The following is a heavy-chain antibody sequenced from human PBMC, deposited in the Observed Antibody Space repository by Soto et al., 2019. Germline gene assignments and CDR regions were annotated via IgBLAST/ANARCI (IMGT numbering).Heavy chain of an antibody. D-gene: IGHD6-6*01. Sequence: PGGSLRLSCAASGFTVSSNYMSWVRQAPGKGLEWVAVISYDGSNKYYADSVKGRFTISRDNSKNTLYLQMNSLRAEDTAVYYCARAPSSSSRGRSGQAENWYFDLWGRGTLVTVSS. V-gene: IGHV3-30-3*01. CDR2: ISYDGSNK. J-gene: IGHJ2*01. CDR3: ARAPSSSSRGRSGQAENWYFDL. CDR1: GFTVSSNY.